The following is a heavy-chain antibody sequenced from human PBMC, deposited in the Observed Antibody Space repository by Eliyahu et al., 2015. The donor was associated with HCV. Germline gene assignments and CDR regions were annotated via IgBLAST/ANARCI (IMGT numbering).Heavy chain of an antibody. D-gene: IGHD4-11*01. CDR3: ARRTGYSKNLDY. V-gene: IGHV4-39*01. J-gene: IGHJ4*02. CDR1: XCSISSSSYY. CDR2: IYYSGST. Sequence: QLQLQESGPGLVKPSETLSLTCTXXXCSISSSSYYWGWIRQPPGKGLEWIGSIYYSGSTYYNPSLKSRVTISVDTSKNQFSLKLSSVTAADTAVYYCARRTGYSKNLDYWGQGTLVTVSS.